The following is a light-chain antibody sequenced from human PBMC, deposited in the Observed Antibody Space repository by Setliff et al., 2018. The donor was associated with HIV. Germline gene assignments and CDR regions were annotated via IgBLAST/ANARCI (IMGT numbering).Light chain of an antibody. Sequence: QSALTQPASVSGSPGQSITISCTGTSSDFGSYDYVSWYQHHPGKAPKLIIYEVSNRPSEVSNRFSGSKSGNTASLTISGLQTEDEADYYCSSFTSSSTYVFGTGTKVTVL. V-gene: IGLV2-14*01. J-gene: IGLJ1*01. CDR2: EVS. CDR1: SSDFGSYDY. CDR3: SSFTSSSTYV.